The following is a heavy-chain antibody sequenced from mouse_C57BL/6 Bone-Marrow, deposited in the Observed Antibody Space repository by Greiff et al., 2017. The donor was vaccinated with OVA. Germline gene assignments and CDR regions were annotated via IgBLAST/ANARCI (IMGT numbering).Heavy chain of an antibody. D-gene: IGHD1-1*01. CDR1: GYTFTDYY. CDR3: HYYGSSYFDY. V-gene: IGHV1-26*01. Sequence: EVQLQQSGPELVKPGASVKISCKASGYTFTDYYMNWVKQSHGKSLEWIGDINPNNGGTSYNQKFKGKATLTVDKSSSTAYMELRSLTSEDDAVYYCHYYGSSYFDYGGQGTTLTVSS. J-gene: IGHJ2*01. CDR2: INPNNGGT.